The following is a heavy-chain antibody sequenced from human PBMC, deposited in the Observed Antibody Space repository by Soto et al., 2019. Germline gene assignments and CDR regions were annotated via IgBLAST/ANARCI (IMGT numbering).Heavy chain of an antibody. D-gene: IGHD6-13*01. CDR1: GGSISSGSYY. J-gene: IGHJ4*02. CDR2: IYYSGST. CDR3: AQSSSWYDEDY. V-gene: IGHV4-39*01. Sequence: SETLSLTCTVSGGSISSGSYYWGWIRQPPGKGLEWIGSIYYSGSTYYNPSLKSRVTISVDTSKNQFSLKLSSVTAADTAVYYCAQSSSWYDEDYWGQGTLVTVSS.